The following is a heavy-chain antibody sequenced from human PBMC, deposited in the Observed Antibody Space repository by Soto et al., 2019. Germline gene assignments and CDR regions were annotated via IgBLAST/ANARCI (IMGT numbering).Heavy chain of an antibody. D-gene: IGHD2-2*01. V-gene: IGHV3-21*01. CDR2: ISSRSTFI. CDR1: GFTFNTYS. J-gene: IGHJ6*02. Sequence: GGSLRLSCAASGFTFNTYSMHWVRQAPGKGLEWVSSISSRSTFIYYADSVKGRFTISRDNANNSLYLQMNSLRAEDTALYYCARDTAGSTRPYYYGMDVWGQGTTVTVSS. CDR3: ARDTAGSTRPYYYGMDV.